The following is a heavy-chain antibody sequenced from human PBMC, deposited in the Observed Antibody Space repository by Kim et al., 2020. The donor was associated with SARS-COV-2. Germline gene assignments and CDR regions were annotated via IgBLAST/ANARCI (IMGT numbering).Heavy chain of an antibody. J-gene: IGHJ3*02. CDR3: ARDYWGQLDAFDI. Sequence: GGSLRLSCAASGFTVSSNYMSWVRQAPGKGLEWVSVIYSGGSTYYADSVKGRFTISRDNSKNTLYLQMNSLRAEDTAVYYCARDYWGQLDAFDIWGQGTMVTVSS. CDR2: IYSGGST. V-gene: IGHV3-53*01. CDR1: GFTVSSNY. D-gene: IGHD3-16*01.